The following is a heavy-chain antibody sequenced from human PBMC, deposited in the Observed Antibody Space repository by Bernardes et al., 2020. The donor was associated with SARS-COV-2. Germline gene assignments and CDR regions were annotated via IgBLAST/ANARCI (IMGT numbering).Heavy chain of an antibody. CDR2: INNDGSVN. J-gene: IGHJ4*02. D-gene: IGHD3-3*01. Sequence: GSLRLSCAASGFTFVHHWMGWVRQRPGKGLEWVANINNDGSVNFYVDSVRGRFTISRDNAAASLYLQMNSLRVEDTALYYCVREYYGPGDFWGQGTLVTVSS. CDR3: VREYYGPGDF. CDR1: GFTFVHHW. V-gene: IGHV3-7*01.